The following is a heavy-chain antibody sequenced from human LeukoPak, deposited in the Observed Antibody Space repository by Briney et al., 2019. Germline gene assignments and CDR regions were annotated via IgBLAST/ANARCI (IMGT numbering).Heavy chain of an antibody. D-gene: IGHD3-3*01. CDR3: ADYGVSGVRNNFY. J-gene: IGHJ4*02. CDR1: GPAFSSYA. Sequence: GGSLRLSCAASGPAFSSYAMSWVRQAPGKGLEWVSTISVASNTFYADSVKGRFTISRDNSRNTVYLQMTSLRADDTAVYYCADYGVSGVRNNFYWGQGTLVTVSS. CDR2: ISVASNT. V-gene: IGHV3-23*01.